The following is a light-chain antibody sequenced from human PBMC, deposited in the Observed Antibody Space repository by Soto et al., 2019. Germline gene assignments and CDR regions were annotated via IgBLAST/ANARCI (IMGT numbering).Light chain of an antibody. Sequence: DIQMTQSPSSLSASVGDRVTITCQASQDISKYLNWYQQKPGKAPKLVIYAASNVETGVPSRFSGTGSGTYFIFTISSLQPEDIATYYCQQYDNPLWTLGQGTKVDIK. CDR2: AAS. V-gene: IGKV1-33*01. J-gene: IGKJ1*01. CDR1: QDISKY. CDR3: QQYDNPLWT.